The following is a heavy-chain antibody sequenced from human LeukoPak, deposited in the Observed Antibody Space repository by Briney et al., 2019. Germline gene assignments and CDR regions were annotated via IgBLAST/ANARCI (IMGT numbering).Heavy chain of an antibody. CDR3: AIVRYHRGSPDTFDP. J-gene: IGHJ5*02. D-gene: IGHD1-26*01. Sequence: GGSLILTCAASGFIFSDYAMSWVRQAPGKKLEWVSGISGSGVNTYYADPVKGRFTISRANSENTLYLQINTLRTAATAAYYCAIVRYHRGSPDTFDPWGQGTLVTVSS. CDR2: ISGSGVNT. CDR1: GFIFSDYA. V-gene: IGHV3-23*01.